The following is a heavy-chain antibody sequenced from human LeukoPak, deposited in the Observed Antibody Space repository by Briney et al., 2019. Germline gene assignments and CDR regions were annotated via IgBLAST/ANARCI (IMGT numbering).Heavy chain of an antibody. V-gene: IGHV3-11*05. Sequence: GGSLRLSCAASGFTFSDYYMTWIRRAPGKGLEWVSYISSSSGFTKYADSVRGRFTISRDNAKNSLYLQMNTLRVDDTAVYYCARGTPPGDWGQGTLVTVSS. CDR2: ISSSSGFT. D-gene: IGHD1-14*01. CDR3: ARGTPPGD. CDR1: GFTFSDYY. J-gene: IGHJ4*02.